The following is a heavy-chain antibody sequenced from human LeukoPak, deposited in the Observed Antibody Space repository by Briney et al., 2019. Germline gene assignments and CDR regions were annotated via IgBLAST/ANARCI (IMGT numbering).Heavy chain of an antibody. CDR1: GFTFSSYE. J-gene: IGHJ4*02. Sequence: GGSLRLSCAASGFTFSSYEMNWVRQAPGKGLEWVSYISSSGSTIYYAGSVKGRFTISRDNAKNSLYLQMNSLRAEDTAVYYCARVGRIAVAGTFDYWGQGTLVTVSS. D-gene: IGHD6-19*01. CDR2: ISSSGSTI. CDR3: ARVGRIAVAGTFDY. V-gene: IGHV3-48*03.